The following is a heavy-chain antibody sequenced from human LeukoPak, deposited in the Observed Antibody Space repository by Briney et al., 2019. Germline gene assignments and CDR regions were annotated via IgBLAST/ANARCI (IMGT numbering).Heavy chain of an antibody. V-gene: IGHV1-24*01. Sequence: ASVKVPCKVSGYTLTELSMHWVRQAPGKGLEWMGGFDPEDGETIYAQKFQGRVTMTEDTSTSTAYMELSSLSSEDTAVYYCAAVRTSHYDILTGYYVGWFDPWGQGTLVTVSS. J-gene: IGHJ5*02. CDR2: FDPEDGET. D-gene: IGHD3-9*01. CDR3: AAVRTSHYDILTGYYVGWFDP. CDR1: GYTLTELS.